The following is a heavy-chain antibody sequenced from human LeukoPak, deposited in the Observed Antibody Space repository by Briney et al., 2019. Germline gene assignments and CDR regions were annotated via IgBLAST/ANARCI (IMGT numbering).Heavy chain of an antibody. CDR3: ARSPSGDYVYFQH. V-gene: IGHV4-39*07. J-gene: IGHJ1*01. CDR1: GGSISSSSYY. D-gene: IGHD2-21*02. CDR2: IYYSGST. Sequence: SETLSLTCTVSGGSISSSSYYWGWIRQPPGKGLEWIGSIYYSGSTYYNPSLKSRVTISVDTSKNQFSLKLSSVTAADTAVYYCARSPSGDYVYFQHWGQGTLVTVSS.